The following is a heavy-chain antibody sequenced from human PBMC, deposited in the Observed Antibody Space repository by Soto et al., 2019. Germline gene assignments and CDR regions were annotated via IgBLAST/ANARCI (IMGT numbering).Heavy chain of an antibody. V-gene: IGHV3-21*01. J-gene: IGHJ4*02. CDR2: ISSSSSYI. Sequence: EGSLRLCCAASGFTFSSYSMNWVRQAPGKGLEWVSSISSSSSYIYYADSVKGRFTISRDNAKNSLYLQMNRLRAEDTAVYYCARDVDIVVVLAASDYWGQGTLVTVSS. CDR1: GFTFSSYS. D-gene: IGHD2-2*01. CDR3: ARDVDIVVVLAASDY.